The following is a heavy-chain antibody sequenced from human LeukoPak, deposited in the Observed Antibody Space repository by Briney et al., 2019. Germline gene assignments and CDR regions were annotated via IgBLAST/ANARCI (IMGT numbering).Heavy chain of an antibody. CDR3: ARSRPYCSGGSCSPFDP. D-gene: IGHD2-15*01. CDR1: GASISSSY. Sequence: SETLSLTCTVSGASISSSYWSWIRQPPGKGLEWIGSIYYSGSTYYNPSLKSRVTISVDTSKNQFSLKLSSVTAADTAVYYCARSRPYCSGGSCSPFDPWGQGTLVTVSS. J-gene: IGHJ5*02. CDR2: IYYSGST. V-gene: IGHV4-39*01.